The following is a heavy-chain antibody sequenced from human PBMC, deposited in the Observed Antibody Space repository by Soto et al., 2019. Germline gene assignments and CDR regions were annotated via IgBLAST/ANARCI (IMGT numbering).Heavy chain of an antibody. D-gene: IGHD3-10*01. CDR3: ARCFRSRNYYGSGSYFQH. J-gene: IGHJ1*01. CDR1: GGSISSGDYY. V-gene: IGHV4-30-4*01. Sequence: PSETLSLTCTVSGGSISSGDYYWSWIRQPPGKGLEWIGYIYYSGSTYYNPSLKSRVTISVDTSKNQFSLKLSSVTAADTAVYYCARCFRSRNYYGSGSYFQHWGQGTLVTVSS. CDR2: IYYSGST.